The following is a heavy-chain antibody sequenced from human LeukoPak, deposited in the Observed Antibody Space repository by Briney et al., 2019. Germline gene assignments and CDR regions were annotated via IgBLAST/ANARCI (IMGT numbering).Heavy chain of an antibody. CDR3: AVILGYCSSTSCVDY. Sequence: SETLSLTCTVSGGSISSSSYYWGWIRQPPGKGLEWIGSIYHSGSTYYNPSLKSRVTISVDTSKNQFSLKLSSVTAADTAVYYCAVILGYCSSTSCVDYWGQGTLVTVSS. J-gene: IGHJ4*02. CDR1: GGSISSSSYY. V-gene: IGHV4-39*07. D-gene: IGHD2-2*01. CDR2: IYHSGST.